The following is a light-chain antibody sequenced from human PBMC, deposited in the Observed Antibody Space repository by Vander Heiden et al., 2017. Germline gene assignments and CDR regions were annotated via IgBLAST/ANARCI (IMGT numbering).Light chain of an antibody. V-gene: IGKV1-39*01. CDR2: AAS. CDR1: QSISSY. CDR3: KQSYSTPT. Sequence: DIQMTQSPSSLSASVGDRVTITCRAGQSISSYLNWYQHKPGKAPKLLIYAASSLQSGVPSRFSGSGSGTDFTLTISSLQPEDFATYYCKQSYSTPTFGPGTKVDIK. J-gene: IGKJ3*01.